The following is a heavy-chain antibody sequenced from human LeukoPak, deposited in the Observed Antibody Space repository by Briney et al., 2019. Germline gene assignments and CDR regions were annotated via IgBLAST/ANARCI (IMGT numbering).Heavy chain of an antibody. CDR3: AKEGRWLQLGGAFDI. Sequence: GRSLRLSCAASGFTFSSYGMHWVRQAPGKGLEWVALIWFDGSKKYYADSVKGRFTISRDNSKNTLYLQMSSLRPEDTAVYYCAKEGRWLQLGGAFDIWGQGTMVTVSS. CDR2: IWFDGSKK. J-gene: IGHJ3*02. D-gene: IGHD5-24*01. CDR1: GFTFSSYG. V-gene: IGHV3-33*06.